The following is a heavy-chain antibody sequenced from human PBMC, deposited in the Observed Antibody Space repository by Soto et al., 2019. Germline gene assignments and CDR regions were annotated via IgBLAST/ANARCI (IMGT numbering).Heavy chain of an antibody. D-gene: IGHD6-13*01. J-gene: IGHJ4*02. Sequence: PGGSLRLSCAASGFTFSSYAMSWVRQAPGKGLEWVSAISGSGGSTYYADSVKGRFTISRDNSKNTLYLQMNSLRAEDTAVYYCANGIAAAGRYRDTRLFDYWGQGTLVTVSS. CDR1: GFTFSSYA. V-gene: IGHV3-23*01. CDR2: ISGSGGST. CDR3: ANGIAAAGRYRDTRLFDY.